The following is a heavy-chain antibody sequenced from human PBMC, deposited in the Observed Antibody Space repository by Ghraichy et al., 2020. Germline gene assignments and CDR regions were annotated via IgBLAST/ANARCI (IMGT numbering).Heavy chain of an antibody. D-gene: IGHD6-13*01. V-gene: IGHV3-7*03. Sequence: GGSLRLSCAASGFTFSSYWMSWVRQAPGKGLEWVANIKQDGSEKYYVDSVKGRFTISRDNAKNSLYLQMNSLRAEDTAVYYCARDSSPPMYSSSWYGVPVRDRAFDIWGQGTMVTVSS. CDR2: IKQDGSEK. J-gene: IGHJ3*02. CDR1: GFTFSSYW. CDR3: ARDSSPPMYSSSWYGVPVRDRAFDI.